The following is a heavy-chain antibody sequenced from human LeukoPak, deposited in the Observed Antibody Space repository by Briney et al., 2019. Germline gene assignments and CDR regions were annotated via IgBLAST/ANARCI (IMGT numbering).Heavy chain of an antibody. Sequence: SETLSLTCAVYGGSFSGYYWSWIRQPAGKGLEWIGRIYTSGSTNYNPSLKSRVTISVDTSKNQFSLKLSSVTAADTAVYYCARVPLTDGSGSYYKRDIYYYYGMDVWGQGTTVTVSS. CDR2: IYTSGST. J-gene: IGHJ6*02. CDR3: ARVPLTDGSGSYYKRDIYYYYGMDV. CDR1: GGSFSGYY. D-gene: IGHD3-10*01. V-gene: IGHV4-59*10.